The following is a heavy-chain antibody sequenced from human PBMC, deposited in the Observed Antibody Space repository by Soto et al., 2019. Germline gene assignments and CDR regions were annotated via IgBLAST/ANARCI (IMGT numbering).Heavy chain of an antibody. V-gene: IGHV6-1*01. CDR3: AKEAAAAGEPYNWFDP. CDR1: GDSVSSKSAA. Sequence: PSQTLSLTCAISGDSVSSKSAAWSWIRQSPSRGLEWLGRTYYRSKWYNDYAVSVKSRITINPDTSKNQFSLQLNSVTPEDTAVYYCAKEAAAAGEPYNWFDPWGQGTLVTVSS. J-gene: IGHJ5*02. D-gene: IGHD6-13*01. CDR2: TYYRSKWYN.